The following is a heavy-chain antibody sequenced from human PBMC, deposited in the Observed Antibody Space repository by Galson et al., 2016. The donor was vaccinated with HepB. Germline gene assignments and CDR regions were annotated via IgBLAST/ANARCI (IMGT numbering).Heavy chain of an antibody. D-gene: IGHD6-19*01. J-gene: IGHJ4*02. V-gene: IGHV3-30-3*01. CDR1: GFTFSGYS. Sequence: SLRLSCATSGFTFSGYSMQWVRHVPGRGLEWLSLISKDGNAKYYADSVQGRFTISRDNSKDTLYLYMSGLRPEDTAVYYCARGDYSSGEPGYWGQGTLVTVSS. CDR2: ISKDGNAK. CDR3: ARGDYSSGEPGY.